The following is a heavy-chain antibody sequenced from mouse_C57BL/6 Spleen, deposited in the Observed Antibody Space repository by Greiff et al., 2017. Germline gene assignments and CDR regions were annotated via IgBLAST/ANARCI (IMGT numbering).Heavy chain of an antibody. CDR3: ARSGPYWYFDV. Sequence: EVNVVEPGGGLVKPGGSLTLSCAASGFTFSDYGMHWVRQAPEKGLEWVAYISSGSSTIYYADTVKGRFTISRDNAKNTLFLQMTSLRSEDAAMYYCARSGPYWYFDVWGTGTTVTVSS. V-gene: IGHV5-17*01. D-gene: IGHD1-3*01. CDR2: ISSGSSTI. J-gene: IGHJ1*03. CDR1: GFTFSDYG.